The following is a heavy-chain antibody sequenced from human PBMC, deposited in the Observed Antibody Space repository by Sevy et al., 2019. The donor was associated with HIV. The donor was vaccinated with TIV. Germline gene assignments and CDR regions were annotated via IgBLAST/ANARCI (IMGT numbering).Heavy chain of an antibody. Sequence: ASVNVSCKASGGTFSSYAISWVRQAPGQGLEWMGGIIPIFGTANYSQKFQGRVTITADKSTSTAYMELSSLRSEDTAVYYCARSGDSSADYWGQGTLVTVSS. D-gene: IGHD2-15*01. CDR3: ARSGDSSADY. CDR1: GGTFSSYA. J-gene: IGHJ4*02. V-gene: IGHV1-69*06. CDR2: IIPIFGTA.